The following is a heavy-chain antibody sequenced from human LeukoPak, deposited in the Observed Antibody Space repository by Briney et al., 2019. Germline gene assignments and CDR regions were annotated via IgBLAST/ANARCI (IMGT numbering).Heavy chain of an antibody. D-gene: IGHD2-2*01. V-gene: IGHV3-23*01. Sequence: GGSLRLSCAATGFSFSSYAMSWVRQAPGKGLEWVSAMSSSDDGRYYAASVRGRFTISRDTSRSTLYLQMNSLRAEDTAVYYCARGGDIVVVPAAGHDYYYYMDVWGKGTTVTVSS. J-gene: IGHJ6*03. CDR1: GFSFSSYA. CDR2: MSSSDDGR. CDR3: ARGGDIVVVPAAGHDYYYYMDV.